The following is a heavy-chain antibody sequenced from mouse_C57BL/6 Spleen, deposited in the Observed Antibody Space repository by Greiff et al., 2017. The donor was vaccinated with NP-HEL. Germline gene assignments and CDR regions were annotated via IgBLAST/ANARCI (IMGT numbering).Heavy chain of an antibody. CDR1: GYAFSSSW. D-gene: IGHD1-1*01. J-gene: IGHJ4*01. Sequence: QVQLQQSGPELVKPGASVKISCKASGYAFSSSWMNWVKQRPGKGLEWIGRIYPGDGDTNYNGKFKGKATLTADKSSSTAYMQLSSLTSEDSAVYFCARSFGSSDDYAMDYWGQGTSVTVSS. CDR2: IYPGDGDT. V-gene: IGHV1-82*01. CDR3: ARSFGSSDDYAMDY.